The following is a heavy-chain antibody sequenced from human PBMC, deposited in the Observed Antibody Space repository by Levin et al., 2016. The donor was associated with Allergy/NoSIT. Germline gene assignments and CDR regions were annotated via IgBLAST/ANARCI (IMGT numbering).Heavy chain of an antibody. V-gene: IGHV5-51*01. CDR2: IYPGDSDT. J-gene: IGHJ6*02. Sequence: VRQAPGKGLEWMGIIYPGDSDTRYNPSFQGQVTISADKSITTAYLQWSSLKASDTAMYYCARLGMDYYGMDVWGQGTTVTVSS. D-gene: IGHD7-27*01. CDR3: ARLGMDYYGMDV.